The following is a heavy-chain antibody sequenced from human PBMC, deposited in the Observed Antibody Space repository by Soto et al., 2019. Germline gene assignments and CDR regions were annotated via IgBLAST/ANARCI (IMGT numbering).Heavy chain of an antibody. Sequence: EVQLVQSGAEVKKPGESLRISCNVSGYTFTNNYITWVRQKPGRGLEWMGRINPRDSDTDYSPSFQGHVTISVDKSISTVYLQWSSVDASDTAMYYCVRGHGWVDYWGQGTLVTVSS. CDR1: GYTFTNNY. CDR3: VRGHGWVDY. V-gene: IGHV5-10-1*03. J-gene: IGHJ4*02. CDR2: INPRDSDT. D-gene: IGHD6-19*01.